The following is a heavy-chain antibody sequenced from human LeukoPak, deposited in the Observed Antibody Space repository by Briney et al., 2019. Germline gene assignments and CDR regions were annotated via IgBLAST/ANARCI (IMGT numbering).Heavy chain of an antibody. CDR1: GLTFDDYA. D-gene: IGHD3-10*01. Sequence: PGGSLRLSCAASGLTFDDYAMHWVRQAPGKGLEWVSLISGDGGSTYYADSVKGRFTISRDNSKNSLYLQMNSLRTEDTALYYCARPMVRGVKGYYYGMDVWGQGTTVTVSS. J-gene: IGHJ6*02. V-gene: IGHV3-43*02. CDR2: ISGDGGST. CDR3: ARPMVRGVKGYYYGMDV.